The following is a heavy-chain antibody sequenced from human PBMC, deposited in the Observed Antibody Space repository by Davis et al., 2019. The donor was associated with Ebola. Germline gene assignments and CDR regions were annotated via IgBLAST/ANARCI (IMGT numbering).Heavy chain of an antibody. CDR1: GDTFTSYA. J-gene: IGHJ5*02. CDR2: ISAYNGNT. D-gene: IGHD2-15*01. CDR3: ARVVGHWFDP. V-gene: IGHV1-18*01. Sequence: AASVKVSCKASGDTFTSYAMNWVRQAPGQGLEWMGWISAYNGNTNYAQKLQGRVTMTTDTSTSTAYMELRSLRSDDTAVYYCARVVGHWFDPWGQGTLVTVSS.